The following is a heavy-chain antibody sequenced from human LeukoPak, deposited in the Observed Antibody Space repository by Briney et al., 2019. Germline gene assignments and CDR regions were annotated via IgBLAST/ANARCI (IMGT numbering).Heavy chain of an antibody. Sequence: ASVKVSCRASGYTFTSYDINWVRQATGQGLEWMGWMNPNSGNTGYAQKFQGRVTMTRNTSISTAYMELSSLRSEDTAVYYCARGLPGSGSYYILNYYYYGMDVWGQGTTVTVSS. CDR2: MNPNSGNT. CDR1: GYTFTSYD. CDR3: ARGLPGSGSYYILNYYYYGMDV. J-gene: IGHJ6*02. D-gene: IGHD3-10*01. V-gene: IGHV1-8*01.